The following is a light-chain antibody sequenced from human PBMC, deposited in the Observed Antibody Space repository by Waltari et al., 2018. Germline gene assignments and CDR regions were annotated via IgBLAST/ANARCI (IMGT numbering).Light chain of an antibody. CDR2: FNN. Sequence: QSVVTQPPSASGTPGQRVILSCSGRSSNIGSNTVHWFQQLPGTAPKLLIFFNNQRPSGVPDRFSGSKSGTSASLAISGLRSEDEAHYYCAVCDDSLNGWVFGGGTKLTVL. V-gene: IGLV1-44*01. CDR1: SSNIGSNT. J-gene: IGLJ3*02. CDR3: AVCDDSLNGWV.